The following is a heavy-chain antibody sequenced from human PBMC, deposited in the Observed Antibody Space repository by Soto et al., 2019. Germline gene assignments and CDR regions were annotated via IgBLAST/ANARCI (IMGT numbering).Heavy chain of an antibody. CDR2: IKSEGSST. CDR3: AIGGGDYNYLDY. J-gene: IGHJ4*02. CDR1: GFLFNTYW. V-gene: IGHV3-74*01. D-gene: IGHD3-9*01. Sequence: EVQLVESGGGLVQPGGSLRLSCAASGFLFNTYWMFWVRQAPRKGLLWVSRIKSEGSSTNYADSVKGRFTISRDNAKNTLYLQMTSLRAEDTAVYYCAIGGGDYNYLDYWGQGILVTVSS.